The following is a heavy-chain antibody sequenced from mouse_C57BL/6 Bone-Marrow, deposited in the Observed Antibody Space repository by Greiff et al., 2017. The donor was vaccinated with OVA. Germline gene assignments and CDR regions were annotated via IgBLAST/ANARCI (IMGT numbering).Heavy chain of an antibody. CDR2: IHPNSGST. CDR3: ARRGYGSSLWYFDV. CDR1: GYTFTSYW. V-gene: IGHV1-64*01. J-gene: IGHJ1*03. Sequence: VQLQQSGAELVKPGASVKLSCKASGYTFTSYWMHWVKQRPGQGLEWIGMIHPNSGSTNYNEKFKSKATLTVDKSSSTAYMQLSSLTSEDSAVYYCARRGYGSSLWYFDVWGTGTTVTVSS. D-gene: IGHD1-1*01.